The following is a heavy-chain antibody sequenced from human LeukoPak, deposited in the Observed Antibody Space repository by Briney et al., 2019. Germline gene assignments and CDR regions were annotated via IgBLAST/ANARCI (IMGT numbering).Heavy chain of an antibody. CDR3: ARGATGTTGYNGLDV. V-gene: IGHV6-1*01. J-gene: IGHJ6*02. D-gene: IGHD1-1*01. CDR2: TYYRSRWYN. Sequence: SQTLSLTCAISGDSVSSNSAAWNWFRQSPLRGLEWLGRTYYRSRWYNDYALSVKSRITINLDISKNQFSLQLNSMTPEDTAVYYCARGATGTTGYNGLDVWGQGTTVTVSS. CDR1: GDSVSSNSAA.